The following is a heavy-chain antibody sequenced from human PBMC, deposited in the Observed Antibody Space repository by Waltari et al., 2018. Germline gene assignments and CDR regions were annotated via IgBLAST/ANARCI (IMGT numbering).Heavy chain of an antibody. J-gene: IGHJ2*01. Sequence: QVQLQESGPGLVKPSQTLSLTCTVSGGSISSGSYYWSWIRQPAGKGLEWIGRIYTSWSTNYNPSLKSRVTISVDTSKNQFSLKLSSVTAADTAVYYCARVRRFGELFSWYFDLWGRGTLVTVSS. CDR2: IYTSWST. CDR3: ARVRRFGELFSWYFDL. D-gene: IGHD3-10*01. CDR1: GGSISSGSYY. V-gene: IGHV4-61*02.